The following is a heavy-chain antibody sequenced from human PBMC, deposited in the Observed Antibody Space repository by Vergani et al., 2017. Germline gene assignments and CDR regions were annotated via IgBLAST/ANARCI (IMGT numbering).Heavy chain of an antibody. CDR2: ISFDGTNE. Sequence: QVQLVESGGGVVQPGTSLRLSCVVSGFALNRHAMYWVRQAPGKGLEWVVGISFDGTNEYYPDLVKGRLTISRDMAKNTLYLQVRSLRLEDTGVYHCVRDRGLFAGGRCYTEAWDYWGQGTPVTVSS. V-gene: IGHV3-30-3*01. CDR3: VRDRGLFAGGRCYTEAWDY. J-gene: IGHJ4*02. D-gene: IGHD2-2*02. CDR1: GFALNRHA.